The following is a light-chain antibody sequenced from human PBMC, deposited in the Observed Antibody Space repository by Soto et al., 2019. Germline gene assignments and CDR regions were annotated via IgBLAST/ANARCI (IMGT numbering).Light chain of an antibody. Sequence: DIQMTQSPSSVSASVGDRVTITCRASQDIGRWLAWFQEKPGKAPKLLIYTASTLQSGVPSKFNGSGSGTDFTLTISSLQPEDFATYYCQHAHNFPLTYGQGTMAEIK. V-gene: IGKV1-12*01. CDR2: TAS. CDR3: QHAHNFPLT. J-gene: IGKJ1*01. CDR1: QDIGRW.